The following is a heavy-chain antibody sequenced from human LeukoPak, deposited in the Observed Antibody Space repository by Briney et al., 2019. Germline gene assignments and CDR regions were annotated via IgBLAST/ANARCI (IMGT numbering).Heavy chain of an antibody. CDR2: ISWNSGSI. V-gene: IGHV3-9*01. CDR1: GFTFDDYA. Sequence: PGGSLRLSCAASGFTFDDYAMHWVRQAPGKGLEWVSGISWNSGSIGYADSVKGRFTISRDNAKNSLYLQMNSLRAEDTALYYCAKDAGGWYGLNYFDYWGQGTLVTVSS. CDR3: AKDAGGWYGLNYFDY. D-gene: IGHD6-19*01. J-gene: IGHJ4*02.